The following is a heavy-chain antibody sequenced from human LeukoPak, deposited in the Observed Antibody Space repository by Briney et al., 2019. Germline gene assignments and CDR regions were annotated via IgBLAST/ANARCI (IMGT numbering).Heavy chain of an antibody. CDR1: GGSISGSTYY. V-gene: IGHV4-39*07. CDR3: ASGIDSSSWTWVGYFQH. J-gene: IGHJ1*01. CDR2: FYDGGFT. D-gene: IGHD6-13*01. Sequence: PSETLSLTCTVSGGSISGSTYYWAWIRQPPGKGLEWIGNFYDGGFTHYNPSLKSRVTISADTSKNQFSLKLSSVTAADTAVYYCASGIDSSSWTWVGYFQHWGQGTLVTVSS.